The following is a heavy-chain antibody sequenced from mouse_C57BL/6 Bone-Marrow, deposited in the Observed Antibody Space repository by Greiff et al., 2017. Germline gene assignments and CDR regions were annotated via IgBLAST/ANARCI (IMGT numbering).Heavy chain of an antibody. CDR1: GYTFTSYG. Sequence: HVQLQQSGAELARPGASVKLSCKASGYTFTSYGISWVKQRTGQGLEWIGEIYPRSGNTYYNEKFKGKATLTADKSSSTAYMELRSLSSEDSAVYFCARLRLRRSWYFDVWGTGTTVTVSS. CDR2: IYPRSGNT. CDR3: ARLRLRRSWYFDV. V-gene: IGHV1-81*01. D-gene: IGHD2-4*01. J-gene: IGHJ1*03.